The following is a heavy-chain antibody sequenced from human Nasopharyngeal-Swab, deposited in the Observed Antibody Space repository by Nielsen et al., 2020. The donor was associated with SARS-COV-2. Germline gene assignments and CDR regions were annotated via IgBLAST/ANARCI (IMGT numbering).Heavy chain of an antibody. Sequence: ASVKVSCKASGYTFTGYYIHWVRQAPGQGLEWVGWINPNSGGTNYAQKFQGRVTMTRDTSISTAYMELSRLRSDDTAVYYCARDATMIVVGDDAFDIWGQGTMVTVSS. CDR2: INPNSGGT. V-gene: IGHV1-2*02. J-gene: IGHJ3*02. D-gene: IGHD3-22*01. CDR3: ARDATMIVVGDDAFDI. CDR1: GYTFTGYY.